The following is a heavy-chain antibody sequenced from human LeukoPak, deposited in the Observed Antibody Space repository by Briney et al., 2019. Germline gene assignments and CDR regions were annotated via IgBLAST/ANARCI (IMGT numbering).Heavy chain of an antibody. D-gene: IGHD6-13*01. CDR2: ISSSSTYT. J-gene: IGHJ1*01. CDR3: ARDPVSSSWYGYFQH. CDR1: GFTFSDYY. V-gene: IGHV3-11*05. Sequence: GGSLRLSCAASGFTFSDYYMSWIRQAPGKGLEWVSYISSSSTYTNYADSVKGRFTISRDNAKNSLYLQMNSLRAEGTAVYYCARDPVSSSWYGYFQHWGQGTLVSVSS.